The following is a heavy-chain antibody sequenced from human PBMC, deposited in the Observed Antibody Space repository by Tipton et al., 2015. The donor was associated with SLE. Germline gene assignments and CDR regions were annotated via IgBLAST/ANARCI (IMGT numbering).Heavy chain of an antibody. J-gene: IGHJ5*02. CDR1: GGSINSNAYY. CDR3: ARLGYCTGDTVCFTGIDQ. CDR2: IYYNGYT. D-gene: IGHD2-8*02. V-gene: IGHV4-31*03. Sequence: TLSLTCTVSGGSINSNAYYWSWIRQHPGKGLEWIGYIYYNGYTSYNPSLKSRVSMSLDTSENQFSLNLSSVTAADTAVYYCARLGYCTGDTVCFTGIDQWGQGTLVTVSS.